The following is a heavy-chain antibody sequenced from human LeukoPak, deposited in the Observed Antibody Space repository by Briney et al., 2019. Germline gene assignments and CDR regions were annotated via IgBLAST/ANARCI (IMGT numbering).Heavy chain of an antibody. J-gene: IGHJ4*02. CDR1: GFTFSSYS. CDR3: ARADFWSGYYMDY. Sequence: GASLRLSCAASGFTFSSYSMNWVRQAPGKGLDWVSYISSSSSSIYYADSVKGRFTISRDNAKNALYMQMNSLRAEDTAVYYCARADFWSGYYMDYWGQGTLVTVSS. D-gene: IGHD3-3*01. CDR2: ISSSSSSI. V-gene: IGHV3-48*01.